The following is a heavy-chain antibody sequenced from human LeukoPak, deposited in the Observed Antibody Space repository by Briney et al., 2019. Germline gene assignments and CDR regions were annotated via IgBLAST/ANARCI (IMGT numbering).Heavy chain of an antibody. V-gene: IGHV3-30*04. CDR1: GFTFSSYA. J-gene: IGHJ4*01. D-gene: IGHD1-1*01. Sequence: GGSLRLFCAASGFTFSSYAMHWVRQAPGKGLEGVAVISYDGSNKYYADSVKRRFTISRDNSKNTLYLQMNSLRSEDTAVYYCARGLYNWNDGYYFDYWGHGTLVTVSS. CDR3: ARGLYNWNDGYYFDY. CDR2: ISYDGSNK.